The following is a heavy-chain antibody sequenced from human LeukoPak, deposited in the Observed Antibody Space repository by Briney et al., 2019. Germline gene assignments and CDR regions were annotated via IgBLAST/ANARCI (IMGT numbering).Heavy chain of an antibody. J-gene: IGHJ4*02. V-gene: IGHV1-18*01. D-gene: IGHD5-18*01. CDR3: ARGSELWFPSPHYYFDY. CDR1: GYTFTSYG. Sequence: GASVKVSCKASGYTFTSYGISWVRQAPGQGLEWMGWISAYNGNTNYAQKLQGRVTMTTDTSTSTAYMELRSLRSDDTAVYYCARGSELWFPSPHYYFDYWGQGTLVTVSS. CDR2: ISAYNGNT.